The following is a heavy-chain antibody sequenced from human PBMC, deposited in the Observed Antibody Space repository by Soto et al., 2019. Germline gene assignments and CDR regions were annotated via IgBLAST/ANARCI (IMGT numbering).Heavy chain of an antibody. CDR3: AKDGSSSWFQYYFAY. V-gene: IGHV3-23*01. Sequence: GGSLRLSCAASGFTFSSYAMSWVRQAPGKGLEWVSAISGSGVSTYYADSVKGRFTISRDNSKNTLYLQMNSLRAEDTAVYYCAKDGSSSWFQYYFAYWGQGTLVTVSS. D-gene: IGHD6-13*01. CDR1: GFTFSSYA. CDR2: ISGSGVST. J-gene: IGHJ4*02.